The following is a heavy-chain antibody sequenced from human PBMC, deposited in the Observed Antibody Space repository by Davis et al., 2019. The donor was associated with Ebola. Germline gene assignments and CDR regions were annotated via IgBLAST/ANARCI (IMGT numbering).Heavy chain of an antibody. CDR1: VGSFSDYY. V-gene: IGHV4-34*01. J-gene: IGHJ5*02. D-gene: IGHD6-13*01. CDR3: ARGALIAAAGTGKHFDH. CDR2: IDPSGIT. Sequence: SETLSLTCAVYVGSFSDYYWTWIRQPPGKGLDWIGEIDPSGITNYSPSLKNRVTISVDTSKNQLSLKVHSVTAADTGMYYCARGALIAAAGTGKHFDHWGQGTLVTVPP.